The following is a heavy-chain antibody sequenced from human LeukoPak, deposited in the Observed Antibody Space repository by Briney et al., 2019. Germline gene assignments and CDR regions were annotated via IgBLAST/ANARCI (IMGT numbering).Heavy chain of an antibody. Sequence: GGSLRLSCAASGFTFGNHWMSWVRQAPGKGLEWVANIKEDGSEKYYVDSVKGRFTISRDNANNSLNLQMNSLRVEDTAVYYCARGGLRYFALWGQGESVAVSS. CDR1: GFTFGNHW. D-gene: IGHD3-16*01. V-gene: IGHV3-7*04. CDR2: IKEDGSEK. J-gene: IGHJ5*02. CDR3: ARGGLRYFAL.